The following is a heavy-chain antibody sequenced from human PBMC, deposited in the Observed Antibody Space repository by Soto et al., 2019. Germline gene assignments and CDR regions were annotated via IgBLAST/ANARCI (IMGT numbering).Heavy chain of an antibody. J-gene: IGHJ4*02. CDR3: ASSGGTRFDF. CDR2: IFYSGST. V-gene: IGHV4-59*01. D-gene: IGHD1-26*01. CDR1: GGSISSNY. Sequence: SETLSLTCTVSGGSISSNYWNWIRQPPGKGLEWIGYIFYSGSTNYNPSLKSRVTISVDTSKNQFSLKLSSVTAADTAVYYCASSGGTRFDFWGQGPLVTVSA.